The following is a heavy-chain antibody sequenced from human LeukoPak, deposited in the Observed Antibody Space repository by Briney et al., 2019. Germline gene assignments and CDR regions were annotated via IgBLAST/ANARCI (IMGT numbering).Heavy chain of an antibody. CDR2: ISVSGFST. Sequence: GRSLRLSCAASGFTFSSYAMNWVRQAPGKGLEWVSVISVSGFSTYYADSVKGRFTISRDMSKSTLYLQMNSLRAEDTAIYYCAKNHDSNTYHTDDAFDIWGQGTMVTVSS. D-gene: IGHD2/OR15-2a*01. CDR3: AKNHDSNTYHTDDAFDI. J-gene: IGHJ3*02. V-gene: IGHV3-23*01. CDR1: GFTFSSYA.